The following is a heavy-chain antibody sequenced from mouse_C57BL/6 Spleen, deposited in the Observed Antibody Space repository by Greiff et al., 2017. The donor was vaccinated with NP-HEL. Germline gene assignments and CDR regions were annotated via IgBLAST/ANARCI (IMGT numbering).Heavy chain of an antibody. J-gene: IGHJ4*01. CDR2: INYDGSST. CDR1: GFTFSDYY. Sequence: EVKLVESEGGLVQPGSSMQLSCTASGFTFSDYYMAWVCQVPEKGLEWVANINYDGSSTYYLASLTIRFIISRDNAKNILYLQMSSLKSEDTATYYCARVQLTTVVAGAMDYWGQGTSVTVSS. D-gene: IGHD1-1*01. V-gene: IGHV5-16*01. CDR3: ARVQLTTVVAGAMDY.